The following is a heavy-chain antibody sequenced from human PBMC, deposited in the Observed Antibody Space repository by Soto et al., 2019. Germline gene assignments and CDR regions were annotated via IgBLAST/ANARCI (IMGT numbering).Heavy chain of an antibody. CDR2: IYWDDDK. J-gene: IGHJ1*01. V-gene: IGHV2-5*02. CDR3: AHTVGLVVVTSEDVYFQH. CDR1: GFSLSTSGVG. D-gene: IGHD2-15*01. Sequence: QITLKESGPTLVKPTQTLTLTCTFSGFSLSTSGVGVGWIRQPPGKALEWLAVIYWDDDKGYSPSLKNRLTITKDTSKNRVVLTMTNMDPVDTATYYCAHTVGLVVVTSEDVYFQHWGQGTQVSVSS.